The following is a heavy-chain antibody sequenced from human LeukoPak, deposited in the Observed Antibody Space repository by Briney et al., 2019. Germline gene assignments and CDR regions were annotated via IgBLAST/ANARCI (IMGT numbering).Heavy chain of an antibody. CDR3: ARRPYYYESGSYHGMDV. CDR2: ISSSSSYT. Sequence: PGGSLRLSGAASGFTFSDYYMTWIRQAPGKGLDWISYISSSSSYTNYADSVKGRFTISRDNAKSSLYLQMNSLRAEDTAVYYCARRPYYYESGSYHGMDVWGQGTTVTVSS. J-gene: IGHJ6*02. CDR1: GFTFSDYY. V-gene: IGHV3-11*03. D-gene: IGHD3-10*01.